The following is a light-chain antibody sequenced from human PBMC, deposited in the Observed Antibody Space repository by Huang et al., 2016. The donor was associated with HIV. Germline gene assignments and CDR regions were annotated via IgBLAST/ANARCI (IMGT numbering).Light chain of an antibody. CDR2: GAS. CDR1: QGITDD. Sequence: ANQMTQSPSSLSASVGARVTITCRASQGITDDVAWYQQKPGKAPKLLISGASTLRSGVPSRFSGSGSSTDFTLTISSLQPEDYATYYCLQDHNYPRTFGQGTKVEI. V-gene: IGKV1-6*01. J-gene: IGKJ1*01. CDR3: LQDHNYPRT.